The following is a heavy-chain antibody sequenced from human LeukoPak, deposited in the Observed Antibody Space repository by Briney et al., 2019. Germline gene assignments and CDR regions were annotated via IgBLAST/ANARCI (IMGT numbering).Heavy chain of an antibody. CDR3: ARDPLVPAALNDY. Sequence: SETLSLTCTVSGGSISSGDYYWSWIRQPPGKGLEWIGYIYYSGGTYYNPSLKSRVTISVDTSKNQFSLKLSSVTAADTAVYYCARDPLVPAALNDYWGQGTLVTVSS. CDR1: GGSISSGDYY. CDR2: IYYSGGT. J-gene: IGHJ4*02. V-gene: IGHV4-30-4*01. D-gene: IGHD2-2*01.